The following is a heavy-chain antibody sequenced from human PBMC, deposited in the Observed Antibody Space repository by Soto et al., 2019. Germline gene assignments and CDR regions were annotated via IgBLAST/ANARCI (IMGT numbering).Heavy chain of an antibody. Sequence: QVQLVQSGAEVKKPGSSVKVSCKASGGTFSSYGISWVRQAPGQGLEWMGGIIPIFGTANYAQNFQGRVTITADESTSTAYMELSSLRSEDTAVYYSARGEMATRNYYYYGMDVWGQGTTVTVSS. CDR3: ARGEMATRNYYYYGMDV. CDR2: IIPIFGTA. V-gene: IGHV1-69*12. CDR1: GGTFSSYG. D-gene: IGHD5-12*01. J-gene: IGHJ6*02.